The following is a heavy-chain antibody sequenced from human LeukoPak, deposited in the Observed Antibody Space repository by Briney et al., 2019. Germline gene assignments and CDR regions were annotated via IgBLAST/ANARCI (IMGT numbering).Heavy chain of an antibody. J-gene: IGHJ2*01. V-gene: IGHV3-23*01. Sequence: GGSLRLSCAASGFTFSSYTMNWVRQAPGKGLEWVSAISGSGVGTYYADSVKGRFTISRDNAKNSLYLQMNSLRAEDTAVYYCARGFSSGWQQFWYFDLWGRGTLVTVSS. CDR2: ISGSGVGT. CDR3: ARGFSSGWQQFWYFDL. CDR1: GFTFSSYT. D-gene: IGHD6-19*01.